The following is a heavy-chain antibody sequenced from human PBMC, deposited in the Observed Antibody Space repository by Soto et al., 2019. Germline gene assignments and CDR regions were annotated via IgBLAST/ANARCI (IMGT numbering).Heavy chain of an antibody. CDR3: AWGGVGANTYYFDY. CDR1: GGTFSSYA. J-gene: IGHJ4*02. Sequence: GASVKVSCKASGGTFSSYAISWVRQAPGQGLEWMGGIIPIFGTANYAQKFQGRVTITADESTSTAYMELSSLRSEDTAVYYCAWGGVGANTYYFDYWGQGTLVTVSS. V-gene: IGHV1-69*13. D-gene: IGHD1-26*01. CDR2: IIPIFGTA.